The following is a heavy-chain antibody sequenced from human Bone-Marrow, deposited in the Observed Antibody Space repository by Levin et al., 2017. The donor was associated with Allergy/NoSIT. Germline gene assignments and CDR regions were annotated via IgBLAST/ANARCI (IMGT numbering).Heavy chain of an antibody. V-gene: IGHV1-8*01. J-gene: IGHJ4*02. CDR2: MNPNSGNT. CDR3: ARVRACISTSCPRSVYYFDY. Sequence: GGSLRLSCKASGYTFTSYDINWVRQATGQGLEWMGWMNPNSGNTGYAQKFQGRVTMTRNTSISTAYMELSSLRSEDTAVYYCARVRACISTSCPRSVYYFDYWGQGTLVTVSS. D-gene: IGHD2-2*01. CDR1: GYTFTSYD.